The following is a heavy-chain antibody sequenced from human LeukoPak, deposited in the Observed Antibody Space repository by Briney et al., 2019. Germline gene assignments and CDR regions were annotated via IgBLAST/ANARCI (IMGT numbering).Heavy chain of an antibody. V-gene: IGHV1-69*04. J-gene: IGHJ4*02. CDR3: ARGNSGRPFDY. D-gene: IGHD1-26*01. Sequence: GASVKVSCKASGGTFSSYAISWVRQAPGQGLEWMGRIIPILGIANYAQKFQGRVTITADKSTSTAYMELSSLRSEDTAVYYCARGNSGRPFDYWGQGTLVTVSS. CDR1: GGTFSSYA. CDR2: IIPILGIA.